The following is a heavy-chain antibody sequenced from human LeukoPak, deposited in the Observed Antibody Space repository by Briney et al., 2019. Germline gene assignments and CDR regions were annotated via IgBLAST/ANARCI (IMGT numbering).Heavy chain of an antibody. CDR2: IYDSGST. D-gene: IGHD5-12*01. Sequence: SESLSLTCTASGGSINSYYWNWIRQPPGKGLEWIGCIYDSGSTKYNPSLKSRVTISVDTSKNQLSLKMSSVTAADTAVYYCARDAVATGIGAFDIWGQGTMVTVSS. CDR3: ARDAVATGIGAFDI. J-gene: IGHJ3*02. V-gene: IGHV4-59*01. CDR1: GGSINSYY.